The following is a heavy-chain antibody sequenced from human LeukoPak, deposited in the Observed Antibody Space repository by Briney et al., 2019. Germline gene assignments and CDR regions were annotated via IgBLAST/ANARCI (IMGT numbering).Heavy chain of an antibody. CDR1: GYTFTGYY. CDR2: INPNSGGT. Sequence: ASVKVSCKASGYTFTGYYMHWVRQALGQGLEWMGWINPNSGGTNYAQKFQGRVTMTRDTSISTAYMELSRLRSDDTAVYYCARGPIGDSSGYYYFDYWGQGTLVTVSS. D-gene: IGHD3-22*01. CDR3: ARGPIGDSSGYYYFDY. V-gene: IGHV1-2*02. J-gene: IGHJ4*02.